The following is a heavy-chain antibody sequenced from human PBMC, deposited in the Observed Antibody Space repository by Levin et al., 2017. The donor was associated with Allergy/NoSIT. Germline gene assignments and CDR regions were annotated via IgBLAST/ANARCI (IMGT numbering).Heavy chain of an antibody. CDR3: AKDLLRYSSGRASPFDY. CDR2: ISWNSGSI. J-gene: IGHJ4*02. Sequence: PGGSLRLSCAASGFTFDDYAMHWVRQAPGKGLEWVSGISWNSGSIGYADSVKGRFTISRDNAKNSLYLQMNSLRAEDTALYYCAKDLLRYSSGRASPFDYWGQGTLVTVSS. CDR1: GFTFDDYA. V-gene: IGHV3-9*01. D-gene: IGHD6-19*01.